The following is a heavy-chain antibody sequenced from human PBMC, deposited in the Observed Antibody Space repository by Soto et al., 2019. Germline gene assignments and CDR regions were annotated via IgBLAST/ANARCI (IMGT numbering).Heavy chain of an antibody. Sequence: QVQLQESGPGLVKPSETLSLTCTVSGGSISSYYWXWIRQPPGKGLEWIGYIYYSGSTNYNPSLKSRVTISVDTSKNQFSLXLXSVTAADTAVYYCARLVSYGYFDYWGQGTLVTVSS. CDR3: ARLVSYGYFDY. CDR2: IYYSGST. J-gene: IGHJ4*02. D-gene: IGHD5-18*01. V-gene: IGHV4-59*08. CDR1: GGSISSYY.